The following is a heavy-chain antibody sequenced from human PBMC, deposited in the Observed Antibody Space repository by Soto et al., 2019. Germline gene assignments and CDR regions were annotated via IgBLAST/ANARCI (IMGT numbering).Heavy chain of an antibody. Sequence: EVQLVETGGGLIQPGGSLRLSCAASGFTVSSNYMSWVRQAPGKGLEWVSVIYSGGSTYYADSVKGRFTISRDNSKNTLDLQMNSLRAGDTAVYYCAREGYSGSDYPGGMDVWGQGTTVTVSS. J-gene: IGHJ6*02. V-gene: IGHV3-53*02. CDR2: IYSGGST. CDR1: GFTVSSNY. CDR3: AREGYSGSDYPGGMDV. D-gene: IGHD1-26*01.